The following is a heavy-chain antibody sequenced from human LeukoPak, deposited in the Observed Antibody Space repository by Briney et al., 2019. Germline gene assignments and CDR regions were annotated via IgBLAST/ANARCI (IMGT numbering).Heavy chain of an antibody. Sequence: GASVKVSCKASGYTFTGYYMHWVRQAPGQGLEWMGWINPNSGGTSYAQKFQGRVTMTRDTSISTAYMELSRLRSDDTAVYYCATVGAAHSEFDYWGQGTLVTVSS. V-gene: IGHV1-2*02. CDR2: INPNSGGT. D-gene: IGHD6-6*01. CDR3: ATVGAAHSEFDY. J-gene: IGHJ4*02. CDR1: GYTFTGYY.